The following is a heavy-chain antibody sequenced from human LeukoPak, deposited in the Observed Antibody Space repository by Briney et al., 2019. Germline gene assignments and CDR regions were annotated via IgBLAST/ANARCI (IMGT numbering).Heavy chain of an antibody. D-gene: IGHD3-16*01. CDR2: ISWNSGSI. Sequence: ARSLRLSCAASGFTLDDYAMHWVRQAPGKGLERVSGISWNSGSIGYADSVRGRFTISRDNAKNSLYLQMNSLRAEDTALYYCAKDIELGRIMITFGGVDYWGQGTLVTVSS. CDR3: AKDIELGRIMITFGGVDY. V-gene: IGHV3-9*01. J-gene: IGHJ4*02. CDR1: GFTLDDYA.